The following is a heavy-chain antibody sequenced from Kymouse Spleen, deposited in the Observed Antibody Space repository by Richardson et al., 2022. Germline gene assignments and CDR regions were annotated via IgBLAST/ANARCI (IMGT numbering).Heavy chain of an antibody. CDR3: AREDGAAHYYYGMDV. CDR2: IYYSGST. J-gene: IGHJ6*02. CDR1: GGSVSSGSYY. V-gene: IGHV4-61*01. Sequence: QVQLQESGPGLVKPSETLSLTCTVSGGSVSSGSYYWSWIRQPPGKGLEWIGYIYYSGSTNYNPSLKSRVTISVDTSKNQFSLKLSSVTAADTAVYYCAREDGAAHYYYGMDVWGQGTTVTVSS. D-gene: IGHD6-13*01,IGHD6-25*01,IGHD6-6*01.